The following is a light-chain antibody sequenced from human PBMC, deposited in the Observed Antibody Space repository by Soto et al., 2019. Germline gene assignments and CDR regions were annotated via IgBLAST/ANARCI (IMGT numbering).Light chain of an antibody. J-gene: IGKJ1*01. Sequence: DIQMTQSPSTLSAFVGARVTITCRASQSISTWLAWYQQKPGKAPKLLIYKASSLESGVPSRFSGSGSGTEFTLTSSSLQPDDFATYYCQQYNTYWTFGPGTKMEIK. V-gene: IGKV1-5*03. CDR3: QQYNTYWT. CDR2: KAS. CDR1: QSISTW.